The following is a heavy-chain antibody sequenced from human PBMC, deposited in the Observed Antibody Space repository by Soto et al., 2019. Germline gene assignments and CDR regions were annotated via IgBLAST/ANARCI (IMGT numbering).Heavy chain of an antibody. D-gene: IGHD6-13*01. Sequence: ASVKVSCKASGYTFTSYGISWVRQAPGQGLEWMGWISAYNGNTNYAQKLQGRVTMTTDTSTSTAYMELRSLRSDDTAVYYCARALIAAAGDYYYYYMDVWGKGTTVTVSS. CDR1: GYTFTSYG. CDR2: ISAYNGNT. J-gene: IGHJ6*03. CDR3: ARALIAAAGDYYYYYMDV. V-gene: IGHV1-18*01.